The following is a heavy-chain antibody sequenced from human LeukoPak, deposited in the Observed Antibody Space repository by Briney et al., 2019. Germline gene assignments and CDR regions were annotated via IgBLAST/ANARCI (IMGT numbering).Heavy chain of an antibody. CDR2: IYYSGST. CDR1: GGSISSGDYY. Sequence: SQTLSLTCTVSGGSISSGDYYWSWIRQPPGKGLEWIGYIYYSGSTYHNPSLKSRVTISVDTSKNQFSLKLSSVTAADTAVYYCARYLRGYCSSTSCYDAFDIWGQGTMVTVSS. V-gene: IGHV4-30-4*08. J-gene: IGHJ3*02. D-gene: IGHD2-2*01. CDR3: ARYLRGYCSSTSCYDAFDI.